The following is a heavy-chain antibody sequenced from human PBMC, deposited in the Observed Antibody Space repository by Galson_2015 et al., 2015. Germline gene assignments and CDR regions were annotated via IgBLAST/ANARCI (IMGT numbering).Heavy chain of an antibody. J-gene: IGHJ5*02. CDR1: GYTFTSYY. Sequence: SVKVSCKASGYTFTSYYMHWVRQAPGQGLEWMGIINPSGGSTSYAQKFQGRVTMTRDTSTSTVYMELSSLRSEDTAVYYCATFISSGWYAPWGQGTLVTVSS. CDR3: ATFISSGWYAP. D-gene: IGHD6-19*01. V-gene: IGHV1-46*01. CDR2: INPSGGST.